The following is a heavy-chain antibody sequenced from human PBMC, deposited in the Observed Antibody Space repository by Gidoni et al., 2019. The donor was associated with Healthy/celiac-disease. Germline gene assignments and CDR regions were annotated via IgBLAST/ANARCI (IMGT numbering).Heavy chain of an antibody. V-gene: IGHV4-61*02. Sequence: QVQLQESGPGLVKPSQTLSLTCTVSGGSISSGSYYWSWIRQPAGKGLEWIGRIYTSGSTNYNPSLKSRVTMSVDTSKNQFSLKLSSVTAADTAVYYCARAAGNYLVYAFDIWGQGTMVTVSS. CDR1: GGSISSGSYY. J-gene: IGHJ3*02. CDR2: IYTSGST. CDR3: ARAAGNYLVYAFDI. D-gene: IGHD1-7*01.